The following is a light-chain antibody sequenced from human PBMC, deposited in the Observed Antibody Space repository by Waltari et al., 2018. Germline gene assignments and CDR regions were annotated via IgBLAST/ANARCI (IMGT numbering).Light chain of an antibody. CDR1: QNIGNL. CDR2: KAS. J-gene: IGKJ1*01. V-gene: IGKV1-5*03. Sequence: DIQVTQSPSTLSASVGDRVTITCRASQNIGNLLAWYQQKPGKAPKVLISKASTLEGGVPSRFSGSGSGTEFTLTISSLLPEDFATYYCQQYNAYWTFGQGTKVNQT. CDR3: QQYNAYWT.